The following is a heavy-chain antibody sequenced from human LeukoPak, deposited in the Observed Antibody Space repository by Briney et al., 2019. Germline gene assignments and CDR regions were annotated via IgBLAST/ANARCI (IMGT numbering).Heavy chain of an antibody. CDR2: ISSSGSTI. CDR3: AKDGPIRDYVWGSYRREDGDAFDI. J-gene: IGHJ3*02. V-gene: IGHV3-48*03. Sequence: GGSLRLSCAASAFTCSSYEMNWVRQAPGKGLEWVSYISSSGSTIYYADSVKGRFTISRDNAKNSLYLQMNSLRAEDTAVYYCAKDGPIRDYVWGSYRREDGDAFDIWGQGTVVTVSS. D-gene: IGHD3-16*02. CDR1: AFTCSSYE.